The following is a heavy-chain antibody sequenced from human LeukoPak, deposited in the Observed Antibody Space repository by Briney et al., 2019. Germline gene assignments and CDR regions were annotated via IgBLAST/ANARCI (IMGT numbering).Heavy chain of an antibody. V-gene: IGHV3-9*01. CDR1: GFTFDDYV. J-gene: IGHJ4*02. CDR3: AKDSRYSSGWYYFDY. CDR2: ISWNSGSI. D-gene: IGHD6-19*01. Sequence: GRSLRLSCAASGFTFDDYVMHWVRQAPGKGLEWVSGISWNSGSIGYADSVKGRFTISRDNAKNSLYLQMNSLRPEDTALYYCAKDSRYSSGWYYFDYWGQGTLVTVSS.